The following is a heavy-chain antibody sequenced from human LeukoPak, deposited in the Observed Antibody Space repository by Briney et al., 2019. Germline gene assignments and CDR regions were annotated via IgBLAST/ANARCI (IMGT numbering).Heavy chain of an antibody. Sequence: SETLSLTCTVSGGSISSYYWSWIRQPPGKGLEWIGYIYYSGSTNYNPSLKSRVTISVDTSKNQFSLQLSSVTAADTAVYYCARIHRYCSGGACYVLDNWGQGTLVAVSS. V-gene: IGHV4-59*01. CDR3: ARIHRYCSGGACYVLDN. D-gene: IGHD2-15*01. CDR1: GGSISSYY. J-gene: IGHJ4*02. CDR2: IYYSGST.